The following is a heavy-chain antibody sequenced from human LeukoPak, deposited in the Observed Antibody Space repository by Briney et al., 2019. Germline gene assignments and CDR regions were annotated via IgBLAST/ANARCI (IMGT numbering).Heavy chain of an antibody. V-gene: IGHV3-30*18. Sequence: GGSLRLSCAASGFTFSSYGMHWVRQAPGKGLEWVAVISYDGSNKYYADSVKGRFTISRDNSENTLYLQMNSLRAEDTAVYYCAKDFSDSSGYYYPRLFYYYYGMDVWGQGTTVTVSS. CDR1: GFTFSSYG. J-gene: IGHJ6*02. CDR3: AKDFSDSSGYYYPRLFYYYYGMDV. D-gene: IGHD3-22*01. CDR2: ISYDGSNK.